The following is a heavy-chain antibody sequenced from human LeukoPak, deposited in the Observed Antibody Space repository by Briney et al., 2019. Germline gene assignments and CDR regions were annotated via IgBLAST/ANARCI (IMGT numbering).Heavy chain of an antibody. J-gene: IGHJ4*02. CDR1: GFPFSSYW. CDR3: ARLGMIQAYSTEDY. D-gene: IGHD6-13*01. CDR2: IKQDGGET. V-gene: IGHV3-7*03. Sequence: GGSLRLSCAASGFPFSSYWMAWVRQAPGKGLEWVASIKQDGGETFYVDSVKGRFTISRDNSKNTLYLQMNSLRAEDTAVYYCARLGMIQAYSTEDYWGQGTLVTISS.